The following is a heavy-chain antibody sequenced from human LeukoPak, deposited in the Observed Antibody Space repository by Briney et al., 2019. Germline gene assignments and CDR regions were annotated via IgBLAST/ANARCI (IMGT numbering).Heavy chain of an antibody. CDR2: ISAYNGNT. J-gene: IGHJ5*02. V-gene: IGHV1-18*04. CDR1: GYTFTSYG. CDR3: ARGRSFDWFVYHDAGFDP. D-gene: IGHD3-9*01. Sequence: ASVKVSCKASGYTFTSYGISWVRQAPGQGLEWMGWISAYNGNTNYAQKLQGRVTMTTDTSTSTAYMELRSLRSDDTAVYYCARGRSFDWFVYHDAGFDPWGQGTLVTVSS.